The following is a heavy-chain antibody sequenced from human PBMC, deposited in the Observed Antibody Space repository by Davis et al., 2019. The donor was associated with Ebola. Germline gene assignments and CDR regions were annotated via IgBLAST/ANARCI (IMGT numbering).Heavy chain of an antibody. CDR3: ARDRWLPLGYYYGMDV. D-gene: IGHD6-19*01. CDR1: GFTFSSYW. CDR2: INSDGSST. J-gene: IGHJ6*02. Sequence: GESLKISCAASGFTFSSYWMHWVRQAPGKGLVWVSRINSDGSSTSYADSVKGRFTISRDNAKNSLYLQMNSLRAEDTAVYYCARDRWLPLGYYYGMDVWGQGTTVTVSS. V-gene: IGHV3-74*01.